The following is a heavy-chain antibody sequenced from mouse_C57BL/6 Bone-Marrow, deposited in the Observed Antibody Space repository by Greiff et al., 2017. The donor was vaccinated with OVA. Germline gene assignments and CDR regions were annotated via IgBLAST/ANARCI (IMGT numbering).Heavy chain of an antibody. J-gene: IGHJ4*01. CDR1: GYSITSDY. D-gene: IGHD1-1*01. CDR3: ARSLITTVVDGAMDY. CDR2: ISYSGST. V-gene: IGHV3-8*01. Sequence: EVKLEESGPGLAKPSQTLSLTCSVTGYSITSDYWNWIRKFPGNKLEYMGYISYSGSTYYNPSLKSRISITRDTSKNQYYLQLNSVTTEDTATYYCARSLITTVVDGAMDYWGQGTSVTVSS.